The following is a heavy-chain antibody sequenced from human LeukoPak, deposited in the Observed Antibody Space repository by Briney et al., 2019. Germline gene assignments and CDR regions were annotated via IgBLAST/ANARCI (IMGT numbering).Heavy chain of an antibody. V-gene: IGHV1-18*01. Sequence: ASVKVSCKASGYTFTSYGISWVRQAPGQGLEWMGWISAYNGNTNYAQKLQGRVTKTTDTSTSTAYMELRSLRSDDTAVYYCARGLWFGESHLYFDYWGQGTLVTVSS. J-gene: IGHJ4*02. D-gene: IGHD3-10*01. CDR2: ISAYNGNT. CDR3: ARGLWFGESHLYFDY. CDR1: GYTFTSYG.